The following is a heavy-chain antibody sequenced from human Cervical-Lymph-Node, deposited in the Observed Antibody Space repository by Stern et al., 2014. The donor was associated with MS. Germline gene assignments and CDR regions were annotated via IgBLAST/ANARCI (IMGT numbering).Heavy chain of an antibody. Sequence: DQLVQSGAEVKKPGASVKVSCKSSGYTFTDYYFHWVRQAPGQGLEWMGRIYPNSGDSINAEKFPGRVIMTRDTSIRTLYLEMSGLRDDDTAVYYCARGLGVTAFDFWGQGTLVTVSS. V-gene: IGHV1-2*06. CDR3: ARGLGVTAFDF. D-gene: IGHD1-26*01. J-gene: IGHJ4*02. CDR2: IYPNSGDS. CDR1: GYTFTDYY.